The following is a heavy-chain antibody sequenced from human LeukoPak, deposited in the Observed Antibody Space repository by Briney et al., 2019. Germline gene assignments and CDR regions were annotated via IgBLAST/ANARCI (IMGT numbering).Heavy chain of an antibody. CDR3: ARRGFFDY. J-gene: IGHJ4*02. D-gene: IGHD3-22*01. CDR2: FYSTGSI. Sequence: PSETLSLTCTVPGGSISNYYWSWIRQPPGKGLELIGYFYSTGSINYNPSLKSRVTISVDTSKNQFSLRLNSVTAADTAVYYCARRGFFDYWGQGTLVTVSS. V-gene: IGHV4-59*08. CDR1: GGSISNYY.